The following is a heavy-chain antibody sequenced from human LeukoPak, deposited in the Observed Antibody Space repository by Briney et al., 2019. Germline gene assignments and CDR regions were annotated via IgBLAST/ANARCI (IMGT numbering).Heavy chain of an antibody. V-gene: IGHV3-64*01. CDR3: ARDTEMEFGPLSSFDY. Sequence: GGSLRLSCAASAFTFSSYWMSWVRQAPGKGLEYVSAISSNGGSTYYANSVKGRFTISRDNSKNTLYLQMGSLRAEDMAVYYCARDTEMEFGPLSSFDYWGQGTLVTVSS. CDR2: ISSNGGST. J-gene: IGHJ4*02. CDR1: AFTFSSYW. D-gene: IGHD5-24*01.